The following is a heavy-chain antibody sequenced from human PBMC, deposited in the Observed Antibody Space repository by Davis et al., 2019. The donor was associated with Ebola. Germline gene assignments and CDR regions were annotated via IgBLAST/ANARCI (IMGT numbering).Heavy chain of an antibody. Sequence: PSETLSLTCAVYGGSFSGYYWSWIRQPPGKGLEWIGEINHSGSTNYNPSLKSRVTISVDTSKNQFSLKLSSVTAADTAVYYCARDLSWGWFDPWGQGTLVTVSS. V-gene: IGHV4-34*01. D-gene: IGHD6-13*01. CDR1: GGSFSGYY. CDR3: ARDLSWGWFDP. CDR2: INHSGST. J-gene: IGHJ5*02.